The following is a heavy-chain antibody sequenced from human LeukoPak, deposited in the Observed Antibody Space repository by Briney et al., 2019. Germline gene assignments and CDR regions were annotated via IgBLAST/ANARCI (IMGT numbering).Heavy chain of an antibody. V-gene: IGHV3-30-3*01. CDR1: GFIFSSYA. J-gene: IGHJ6*02. CDR3: VRGGGYNYASYFYCMDV. CDR2: ISYDASNK. D-gene: IGHD5-24*01. Sequence: YLRLSCAASGFIFSSYAMHWVRQAPGKGLEWVAVISYDASNKYYADSVKGRFTISRDNSKNTLYLQMNSLRAEDTAVYYCVRGGGYNYASYFYCMDVWGQGTTVTVSS.